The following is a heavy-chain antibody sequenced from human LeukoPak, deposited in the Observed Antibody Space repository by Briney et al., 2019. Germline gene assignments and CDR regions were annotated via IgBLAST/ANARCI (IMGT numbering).Heavy chain of an antibody. D-gene: IGHD2-2*01. V-gene: IGHV4-34*01. CDR1: RGSFCGYY. CDR2: INHSGST. J-gene: IGHJ4*02. CDR3: ARLTYDYFDY. Sequence: SETLSLTCAVYRGSFCGYYWSWIRQPPGKGVEWIGEINHSGSTNYNPSLKSRVTISVDTSKNQFSLKLSSVTAADTAVYYCARLTYDYFDYWGQGTLVTVSS.